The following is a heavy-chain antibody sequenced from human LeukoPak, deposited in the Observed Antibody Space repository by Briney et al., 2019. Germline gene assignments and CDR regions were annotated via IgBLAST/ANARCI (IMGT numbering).Heavy chain of an antibody. CDR3: AKSRSGNYYRSLGD. CDR2: ISGSGGNT. D-gene: IGHD3-10*01. J-gene: IGHJ4*02. Sequence: GGSLRLSCAASGFTFSSYAMSWVRQAPGKGLEWVSVISGSGGNTYYADSVKGRFIISRDNSKNTLYLQMNSLRVEDTAVYYCAKSRSGNYYRSLGDWGQGTLVTVSS. CDR1: GFTFSSYA. V-gene: IGHV3-23*01.